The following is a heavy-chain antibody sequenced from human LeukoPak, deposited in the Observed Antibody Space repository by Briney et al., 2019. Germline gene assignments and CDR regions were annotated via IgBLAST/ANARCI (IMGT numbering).Heavy chain of an antibody. D-gene: IGHD6-6*01. Sequence: PGGSLRLSCAASGFTFDDYTMHWVRQAPGKGLEWVSLISWDGGSTYYADSVKGRFTIFRDNSKNSLYLQMNSLRTEDTALYYCAKEGYSSSSRGRYFDYWGQGTLVTVSS. V-gene: IGHV3-43*01. J-gene: IGHJ4*02. CDR3: AKEGYSSSSRGRYFDY. CDR1: GFTFDDYT. CDR2: ISWDGGST.